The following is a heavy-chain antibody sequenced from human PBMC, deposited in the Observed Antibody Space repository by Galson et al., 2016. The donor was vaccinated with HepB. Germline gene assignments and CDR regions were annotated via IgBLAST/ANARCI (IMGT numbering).Heavy chain of an antibody. CDR2: IFSNDEK. CDR3: ARILNGYDFWSGYLAHYYYYHMDV. CDR1: GFSLSNARMG. D-gene: IGHD3-3*01. Sequence: PALVKPTQTLTLTCTVSGFSLSNARMGVSWIRQPPGKALEWLAHIFSNDEKSYSTSLKSRLTISKDTSKSQVVLTMTNMDPVDTATYYCARILNGYDFWSGYLAHYYYYHMDVWGKGTTVTVSS. J-gene: IGHJ6*03. V-gene: IGHV2-26*01.